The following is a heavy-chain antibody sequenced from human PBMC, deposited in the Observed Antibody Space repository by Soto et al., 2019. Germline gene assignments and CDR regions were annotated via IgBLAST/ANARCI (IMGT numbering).Heavy chain of an antibody. V-gene: IGHV3-30*02. J-gene: IGHJ4*02. Sequence: PGASLKISCAATGFPFRSYGMHRVLQAPGKGLEWVAVIWNVGSIKYYADSVKGRFTISRDNSKNTLYLQMNSLSAEDTAVYYCAKGLAYCSGGSCQIDYWGQGTLVTVSS. D-gene: IGHD2-15*01. CDR2: IWNVGSIK. CDR3: AKGLAYCSGGSCQIDY. CDR1: GFPFRSYG.